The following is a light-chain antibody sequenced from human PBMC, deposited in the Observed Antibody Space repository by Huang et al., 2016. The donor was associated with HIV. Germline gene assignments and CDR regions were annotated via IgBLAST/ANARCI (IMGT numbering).Light chain of an antibody. V-gene: IGKV1-39*01. CDR3: QQSYNTLFT. J-gene: IGKJ3*01. Sequence: DIQMTQSPSPPSASVGDRVTISCRASQSISSYLNWYQQRAGKAPNLLIYNTSSLQSGVPTRFSGSGSGTDFTLTISSLQPEDFATYYCQQSYNTLFTFGPGTTVDVK. CDR1: QSISSY. CDR2: NTS.